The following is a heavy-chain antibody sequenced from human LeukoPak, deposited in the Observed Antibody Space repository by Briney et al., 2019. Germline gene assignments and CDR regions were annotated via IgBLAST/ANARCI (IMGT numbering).Heavy chain of an antibody. CDR2: INPSGGNT. CDR3: ARALPHRRLMDTTMEQHWFDP. CDR1: GYTFTGYY. Sequence: ASVKVSCKASGYTFTGYYMHWVRQAPGQGLEWMGIINPSGGNTNYAQKFQGGVTMTRDMSTSTVYMELSSLRSEDTVMYYCARALPHRRLMDTTMEQHWFDPWGQGTLVTVSS. D-gene: IGHD5-18*01. V-gene: IGHV1-46*01. J-gene: IGHJ5*02.